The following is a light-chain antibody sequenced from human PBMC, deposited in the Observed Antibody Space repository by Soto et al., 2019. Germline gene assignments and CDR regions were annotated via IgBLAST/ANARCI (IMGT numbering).Light chain of an antibody. V-gene: IGLV1-44*01. CDR2: TTN. J-gene: IGLJ1*01. CDR3: AAWDDSLSGYV. CDR1: SSNIGNNP. Sequence: QSVLTQPPSASGTPGQRGTISCSGDSSNIGNNPVNWYQQLPGTAPKLLIYTTNQRPSGVPDRFSGSKSDTSASLAISGLQSEDEADYYCAAWDDSLSGYVFGTGTKVTVL.